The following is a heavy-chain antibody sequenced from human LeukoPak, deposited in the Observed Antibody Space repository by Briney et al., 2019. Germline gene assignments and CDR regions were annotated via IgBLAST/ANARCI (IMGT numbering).Heavy chain of an antibody. CDR2: ISSNGINT. D-gene: IGHD4-17*01. J-gene: IGHJ4*02. CDR3: VRDGDGDYPIDY. Sequence: GGSLRLSCSASGFTFSSYALDWVRQAPGKGLQYVSGISSNGINTYYVDSVKGRFIISRDNYKNTVYLQMSSLRAEDTAVYYCVRDGDGDYPIDYWGQGTLVTVSS. CDR1: GFTFSSYA. V-gene: IGHV3-64D*06.